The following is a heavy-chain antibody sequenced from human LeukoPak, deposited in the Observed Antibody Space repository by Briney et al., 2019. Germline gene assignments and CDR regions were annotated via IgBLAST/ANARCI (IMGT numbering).Heavy chain of an antibody. Sequence: GSSVKVSCKASGGTFSSYAISWVRQAPGQGPEWMGRIIPIFGTANYAQKIQGRVTITTDESTSTAYMELSSLRSEDTAVYYCARQHDYGGNPYFDYWGQGTLVTVSS. CDR1: GGTFSSYA. J-gene: IGHJ4*02. D-gene: IGHD4-23*01. CDR2: IIPIFGTA. V-gene: IGHV1-69*05. CDR3: ARQHDYGGNPYFDY.